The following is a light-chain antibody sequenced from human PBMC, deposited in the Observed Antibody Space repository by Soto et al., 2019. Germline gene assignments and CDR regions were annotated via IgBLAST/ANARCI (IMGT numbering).Light chain of an antibody. CDR2: GNN. J-gene: IGLJ1*01. CDR3: DTWDAYLIVYV. Sequence: QSVLTQPPSASGTPGQGLTISCSGSSSNVGRNSVTWYQQLPGTAPKLLIYGNNQRPSGVPDRFSGSKSGTSASLAISGLQSEDGAVYYCDTWDAYLIVYVFGTGTKVTVL. V-gene: IGLV1-44*01. CDR1: SSNVGRNS.